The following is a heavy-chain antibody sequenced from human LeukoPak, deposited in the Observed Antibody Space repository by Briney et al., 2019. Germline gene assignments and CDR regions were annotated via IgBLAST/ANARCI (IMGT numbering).Heavy chain of an antibody. Sequence: GGSLRLSCAASGFTFSSYGMHWVRQAPGKGLEWVAVIWYDGSNKYYADSVKGRFTISRDNSKNTLYLQMNSLRAEDTAVYYCTKEMADRREAFDYWGQGTLATVSS. V-gene: IGHV3-30*02. CDR3: TKEMADRREAFDY. J-gene: IGHJ4*02. CDR2: IWYDGSNK. D-gene: IGHD6-6*01. CDR1: GFTFSSYG.